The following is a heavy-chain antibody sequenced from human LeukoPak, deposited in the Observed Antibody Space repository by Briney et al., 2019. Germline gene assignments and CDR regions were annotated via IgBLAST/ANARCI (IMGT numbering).Heavy chain of an antibody. Sequence: GGSLRLSCAASGFTFSSYSMNWVRQAPGKGLEWVSSISSSSNYIYYADSVKGRFTISRDNAKNSLYLQMNSLRAEDTAVYYCARGDDFWSGYYPIDYWGQGTLVTVSS. CDR2: ISSSSNYI. V-gene: IGHV3-21*01. CDR3: ARGDDFWSGYYPIDY. J-gene: IGHJ4*02. CDR1: GFTFSSYS. D-gene: IGHD3-3*01.